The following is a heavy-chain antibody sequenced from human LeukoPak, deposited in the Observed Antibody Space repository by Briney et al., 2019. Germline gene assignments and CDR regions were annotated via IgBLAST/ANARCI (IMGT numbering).Heavy chain of an antibody. CDR1: GFTFSDYY. CDR3: ARVEWGDTAMVTYFDY. Sequence: RGSLSLSCAASGFTFSDYYMSWIRQAPGKGLEWVSYISSSGSTIYYADSVKGRFTISRDNAKNSLYLQMNSLRAEDTAVYYCARVEWGDTAMVTYFDYWGQGTLVTVSS. J-gene: IGHJ4*02. D-gene: IGHD5-18*01. CDR2: ISSSGSTI. V-gene: IGHV3-11*01.